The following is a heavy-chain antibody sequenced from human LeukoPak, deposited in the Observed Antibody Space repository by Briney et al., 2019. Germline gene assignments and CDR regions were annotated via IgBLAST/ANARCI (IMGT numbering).Heavy chain of an antibody. D-gene: IGHD3-22*01. CDR2: INSSGSTI. CDR1: GFTFSSYE. Sequence: GGSLRLSCAASGFTFSSYEMNWVRQAPGKGLEWVSYINSSGSTIYYADSVKGRFTISRDNAKNSLYLQMNSLRAEDTAVYYCTRTMIVVVKEAFDIWGQGTMVTVSS. CDR3: TRTMIVVVKEAFDI. J-gene: IGHJ3*02. V-gene: IGHV3-48*03.